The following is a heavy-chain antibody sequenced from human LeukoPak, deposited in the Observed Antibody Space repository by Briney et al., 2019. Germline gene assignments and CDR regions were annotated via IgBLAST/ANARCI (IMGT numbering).Heavy chain of an antibody. V-gene: IGHV3-21*01. Sequence: GGSLRLSCAASGFTFSSYSMNWVRQAPGKGLEWVSSISSSSSYIYYADSVKGRFTISRDNAKNSLYLQMNSLRAEDTAVYYCARVEVAVAGTGVDYWGQGTLVTVSS. CDR2: ISSSSSYI. CDR1: GFTFSSYS. D-gene: IGHD6-19*01. J-gene: IGHJ4*02. CDR3: ARVEVAVAGTGVDY.